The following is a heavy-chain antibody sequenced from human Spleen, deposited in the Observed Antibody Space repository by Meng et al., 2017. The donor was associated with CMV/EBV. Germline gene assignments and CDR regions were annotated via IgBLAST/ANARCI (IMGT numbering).Heavy chain of an antibody. CDR3: ARDLWASSNLY. Sequence: GGSLRLSCAASGFTFDDYGMSWVRQAPGKGLEWVSGINWNGGSTGYADSVKGRFTVSRDNAKNSLSLQMVSLRADDTAVYYCARDLWASSNLYWGQGTLVTVS. CDR1: GFTFDDYG. V-gene: IGHV3-20*04. J-gene: IGHJ4*02. CDR2: INWNGGST. D-gene: IGHD2-21*01.